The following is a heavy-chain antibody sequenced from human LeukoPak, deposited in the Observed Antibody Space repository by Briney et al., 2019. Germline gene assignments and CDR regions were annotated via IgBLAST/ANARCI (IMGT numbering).Heavy chain of an antibody. D-gene: IGHD3-22*01. J-gene: IGHJ3*02. CDR1: GGSISSYY. V-gene: IGHV4-4*07. CDR2: IYTSGST. Sequence: SETLSLTCTVSGGSISSYYWSRIRQPAGKGLEWIGRIYTSGSTNYNPSLKSRVTMSVDTSKNQFSLKLSSVTAADTAVYYCARVGYYDSSGFIGVSDAFDIWGQGTMVTVSS. CDR3: ARVGYYDSSGFIGVSDAFDI.